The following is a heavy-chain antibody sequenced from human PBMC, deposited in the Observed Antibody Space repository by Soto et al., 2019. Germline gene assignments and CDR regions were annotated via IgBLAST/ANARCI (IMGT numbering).Heavy chain of an antibody. Sequence: PSETLSLTCAVYGGSFSGYYWSWIRQPPGKGLEWIGEINHSGSTNYNPSLKSRVTISVDTSKNQFSLKLSSVTAADTAVYYCARGAFSPIVVVPAPPNWFDPWGQGTLVTVSS. CDR3: ARGAFSPIVVVPAPPNWFDP. CDR2: INHSGST. J-gene: IGHJ5*02. D-gene: IGHD2-2*01. CDR1: GGSFSGYY. V-gene: IGHV4-34*01.